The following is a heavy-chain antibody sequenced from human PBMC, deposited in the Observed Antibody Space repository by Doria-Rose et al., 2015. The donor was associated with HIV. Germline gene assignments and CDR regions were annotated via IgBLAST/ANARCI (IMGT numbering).Heavy chain of an antibody. CDR3: ARDRRGTGDRGPRQHYFDY. D-gene: IGHD7-27*01. Sequence: QVQLVQSGGGLVKPGGSLRLSCAASGFSFSDYYMSWIRQAPGKGLEWVSYISSSGSTIYYADSVKGRFTIARDNAKTSLYLQMNSLRAEDTAVYYCARDRRGTGDRGPRQHYFDYWGQGTLVTVSS. V-gene: IGHV3-11*04. CDR2: ISSSGSTI. CDR1: GFSFSDYY. J-gene: IGHJ4*02.